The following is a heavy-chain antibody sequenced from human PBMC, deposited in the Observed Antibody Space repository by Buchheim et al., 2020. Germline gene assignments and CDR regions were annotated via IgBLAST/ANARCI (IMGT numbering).Heavy chain of an antibody. D-gene: IGHD2-8*01. CDR2: ISYDGSIR. CDR1: GFTFSQEG. J-gene: IGHJ4*02. V-gene: IGHV3-30*03. Sequence: QVQLVESGGGVVQPGRSLRLSCAASGFTFSQEGMHWVRQAPGKGLEWVSIISYDGSIRSYADSVKGRFTISRDNSKNTLSLQMNSLKPEDTAVYYCARGNYNGADYWGQGTL. CDR3: ARGNYNGADY.